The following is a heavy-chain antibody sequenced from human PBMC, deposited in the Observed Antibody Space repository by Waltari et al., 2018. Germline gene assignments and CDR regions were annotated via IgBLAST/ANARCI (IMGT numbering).Heavy chain of an antibody. D-gene: IGHD6-19*01. CDR1: GGPFRSNGW. V-gene: IGHV4-4*02. J-gene: IGHJ4*02. Sequence: QVQLKESGPGLVKPSETLSLACDVSGGPFRSNGWWSWVRQPPGKGLEWIGEVHHSGSTKYNPSLNMRVVMSVDTSKNQISLTMKSVTAADTAVYYCARGFYGWPFDYWGPGTLVIVAS. CDR2: VHHSGST. CDR3: ARGFYGWPFDY.